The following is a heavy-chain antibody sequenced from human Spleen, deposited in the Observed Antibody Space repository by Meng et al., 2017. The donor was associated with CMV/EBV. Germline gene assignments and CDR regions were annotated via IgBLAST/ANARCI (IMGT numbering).Heavy chain of an antibody. Sequence: QVQLPQWGAGLLKPSGPLSLTCAVYGGSFSGYYWSWIRQPPGKGLEWIGEINHSGSTNYNPSLKSRVTISIDRSKNQFSLKLSSVTAADTAVYYCARDRKHYGERGWFDPWGQGTLVTVSS. D-gene: IGHD4-17*01. J-gene: IGHJ5*02. V-gene: IGHV4-34*01. CDR1: GGSFSGYY. CDR2: INHSGST. CDR3: ARDRKHYGERGWFDP.